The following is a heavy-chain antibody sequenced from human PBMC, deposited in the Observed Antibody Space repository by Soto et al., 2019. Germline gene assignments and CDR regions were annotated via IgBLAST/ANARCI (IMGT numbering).Heavy chain of an antibody. V-gene: IGHV4-39*01. D-gene: IGHD1-1*01. CDR2: LYYSGST. J-gene: IGHJ6*02. CDR3: AGAYRWNGGGGMHV. CDR1: GGSISSSRYS. Sequence: QLQLQESGPGLVKPSETLSLTCTVSGGSISSSRYSWGWIRQPPGTGMEWIGNLYYSGSTDYNPAVQSRATRSVDRSRDRVPVKQWSVTAAGTAVYYCAGAYRWNGGGGMHVWRQGTTVTGSS.